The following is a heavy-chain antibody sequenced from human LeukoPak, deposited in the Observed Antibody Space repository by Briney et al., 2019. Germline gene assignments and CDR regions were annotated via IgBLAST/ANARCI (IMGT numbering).Heavy chain of an antibody. CDR3: AKGVGSSWLSTLSQVAMDV. J-gene: IGHJ6*04. Sequence: GGSLRLSCAASGFTFSKYGTHWVRQAPGKGLEWVAVISHDGNNKYYADSVKGRFTISRDNSMNTLYLQMNSLRTEDTAVYYCAKGVGSSWLSTLSQVAMDVWGKGTTVTVSS. D-gene: IGHD3-9*01. V-gene: IGHV3-30*18. CDR1: GFTFSKYG. CDR2: ISHDGNNK.